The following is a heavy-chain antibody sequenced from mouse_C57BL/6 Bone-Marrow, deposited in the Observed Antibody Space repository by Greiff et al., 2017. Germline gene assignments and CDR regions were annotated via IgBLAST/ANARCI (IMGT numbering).Heavy chain of an antibody. J-gene: IGHJ3*01. D-gene: IGHD2-3*01. CDR1: GFPITSGYY. CDR2: ITHSGET. CDR3: AGGLDGSGAY. Sequence: KVEESGPGLVKPSQSLFLTCSITGFPITSGYYWIWIRQSPGKPLEWMGYITHSGETFYNPSLQSPISITRETSKNQFFLQLNSVTTEDTAMYYCAGGLDGSGAYWGQGTLVTVSA. V-gene: IGHV12-3*01.